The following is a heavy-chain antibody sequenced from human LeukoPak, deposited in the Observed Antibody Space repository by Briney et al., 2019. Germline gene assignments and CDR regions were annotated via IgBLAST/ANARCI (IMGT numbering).Heavy chain of an antibody. V-gene: IGHV4-59*01. D-gene: IGHD3-22*01. Sequence: SETLSLTGTVSGGSISSYYWSWIRQPPGKGLEWIGYIYYSGSTNYNPSLKSRVTISVDTSKNQFSLKLSSVTAADTAVYYCASGSSGYLDYWGQGTLVTVSS. J-gene: IGHJ4*02. CDR3: ASGSSGYLDY. CDR1: GGSISSYY. CDR2: IYYSGST.